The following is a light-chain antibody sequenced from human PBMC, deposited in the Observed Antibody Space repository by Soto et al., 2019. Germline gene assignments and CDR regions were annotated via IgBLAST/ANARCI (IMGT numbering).Light chain of an antibody. CDR1: QSVSSSF. CDR2: GAS. J-gene: IGKJ1*01. V-gene: IGKV3-20*01. Sequence: VSRPSPVTVSWSTGERATLYCMASQSVSSSFLAWYQQKPGQAPRLLIYGASTRATGTPDRFSGSGSGTDFTLTISRLEPEDFAVYYCQQYDSSPEPFCQGTNVDVK. CDR3: QQYDSSPEP.